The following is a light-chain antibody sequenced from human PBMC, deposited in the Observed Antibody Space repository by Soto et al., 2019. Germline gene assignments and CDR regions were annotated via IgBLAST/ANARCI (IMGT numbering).Light chain of an antibody. Sequence: EIVLTQSPATLSLSPGERATLSCRASQSVSSYFAWYQQKPGQAPYLLIYDASNRATGIPARFSGSGSGTDFTLTISSLEPEDFAVYYCQQRSTWPVTFGQGTKVEI. CDR3: QQRSTWPVT. CDR1: QSVSSY. CDR2: DAS. J-gene: IGKJ1*01. V-gene: IGKV3-11*01.